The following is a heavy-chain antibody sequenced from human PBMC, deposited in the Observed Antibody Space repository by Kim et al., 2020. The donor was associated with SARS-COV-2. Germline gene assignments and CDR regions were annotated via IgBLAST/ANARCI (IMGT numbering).Heavy chain of an antibody. CDR1: GFTFSSYA. V-gene: IGHV3-23*01. J-gene: IGHJ4*02. Sequence: GGSLRLSCAASGFTFSSYAMSWVRQAPGKGLEWVSAISGSGGSTYYADSVKGRFTISRDNSKNTLYLQMNSLRAGDTAVYYCAKDRSGWPGGEFDYWGQGTLVTVSS. CDR2: ISGSGGST. CDR3: AKDRSGWPGGEFDY. D-gene: IGHD6-19*01.